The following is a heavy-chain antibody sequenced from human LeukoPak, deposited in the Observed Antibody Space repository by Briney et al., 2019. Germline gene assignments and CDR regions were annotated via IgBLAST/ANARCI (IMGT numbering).Heavy chain of an antibody. V-gene: IGHV1-69*04. CDR1: GGTFSSYA. CDR3: ARDTYYGGNSHYCYYGMDV. CDR2: IIPILGIA. D-gene: IGHD4-23*01. J-gene: IGHJ6*02. Sequence: GASAKVSCKASGGTFSSYAISWVRQAPGQGLEWMGRIIPILGIANYAQKFQGRVTITADKSTSTAYMELSSLRSEDTAVYYCARDTYYGGNSHYCYYGMDVWGQGTTVTVSS.